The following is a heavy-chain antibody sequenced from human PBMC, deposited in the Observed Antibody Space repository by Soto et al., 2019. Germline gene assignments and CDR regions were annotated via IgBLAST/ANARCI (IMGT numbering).Heavy chain of an antibody. CDR2: IYYSGST. J-gene: IGHJ5*02. V-gene: IGHV4-30-4*02. CDR1: GGSISNADYY. Sequence: PSETLSLTCTVSGGSISNADYYWSWVRQPPGKGLDWIGHIYYSGSTYYNPSLKSRVTISVDTSKNQFSLKLSSVTAADTAVYYCARDYRTGVGWFDPWGQGTLVTVSS. D-gene: IGHD7-27*01. CDR3: ARDYRTGVGWFDP.